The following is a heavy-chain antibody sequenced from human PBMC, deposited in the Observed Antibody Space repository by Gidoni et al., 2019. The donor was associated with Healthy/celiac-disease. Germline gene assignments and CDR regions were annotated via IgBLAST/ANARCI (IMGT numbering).Heavy chain of an antibody. J-gene: IGHJ4*02. CDR2: ISYDGSNK. CDR3: AKDSLWFGELVTSPHFDY. CDR1: GFTFSSSG. Sequence: QVQLVESGGGVVQPGRSLRLSCAASGFTFSSSGMHWVRQAPGTGLEWVAVISYDGSNKYYADSVKGRFTISRDNSKNTLYLQMNSLRAEDTAVYYCAKDSLWFGELVTSPHFDYWGQGTLVTVSS. V-gene: IGHV3-30*18. D-gene: IGHD3-10*01.